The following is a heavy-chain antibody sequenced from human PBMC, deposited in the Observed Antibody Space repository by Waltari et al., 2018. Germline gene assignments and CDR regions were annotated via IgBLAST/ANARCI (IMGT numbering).Heavy chain of an antibody. D-gene: IGHD6-19*01. Sequence: QVQLVQSGAEVKKPGSSVKVSCKASGGTFSSYAISWVRQAPGQGLEWMGGIIPICGTSNYAQKFKGRVTITADKSTSTAYMERSSLRSEGTGVYYCARDINIAVAGVHYWGQGTLVTVSS. CDR1: GGTFSSYA. J-gene: IGHJ4*02. CDR2: IIPICGTS. CDR3: ARDINIAVAGVHY. V-gene: IGHV1-69*14.